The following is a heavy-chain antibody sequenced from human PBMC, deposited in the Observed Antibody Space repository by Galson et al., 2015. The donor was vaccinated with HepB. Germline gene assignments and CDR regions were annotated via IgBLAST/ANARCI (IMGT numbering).Heavy chain of an antibody. V-gene: IGHV3-23*01. J-gene: IGHJ6*02. CDR1: GFTFNSYA. CDR2: IGGGGST. CDR3: AKGDVWGSAALNYGMDV. D-gene: IGHD3-16*01. Sequence: SLRLSCAASGFTFNSYAMTWVRQAPGKGLEWVAAIGGGGSTSYAESVKGRFTISRDNSKNMVFLQMYSLRAEDTAVHYCAKGDVWGSAALNYGMDVWGQGTTVTVSS.